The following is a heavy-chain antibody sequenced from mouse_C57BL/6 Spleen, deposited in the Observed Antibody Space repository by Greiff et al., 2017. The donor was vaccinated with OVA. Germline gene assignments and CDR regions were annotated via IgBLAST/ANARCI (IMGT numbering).Heavy chain of an antibody. D-gene: IGHD2-3*01. CDR1: GYTFTSYW. CDR2: IHPNSGST. CDR3: ARPWLLEDY. V-gene: IGHV1-64*01. Sequence: VKLMESGAELVKPGASVTLSCKASGYTFTSYWMHWVKQTPGQGLEWIGMIHPNSGSTNYTETFKSKATLTVEKSYSTAYMQLSSLTSEDSAVYYCARPWLLEDYWGQGTTLTVAS. J-gene: IGHJ2*01.